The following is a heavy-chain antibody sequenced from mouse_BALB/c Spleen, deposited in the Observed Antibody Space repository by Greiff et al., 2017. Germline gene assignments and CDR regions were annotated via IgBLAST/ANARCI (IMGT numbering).Heavy chain of an antibody. CDR2: ISSGGST. V-gene: IGHV5-6-5*01. J-gene: IGHJ4*01. CDR1: GFTFSSYA. D-gene: IGHD2-14*01. Sequence: EVNVVESGGDLVKPGGSLKLSCAASGFTFSSYAMSWVRQTPEKRLEWVASISSGGSTYYPDSVKGRFTISRDNARNILYLQMSSLRSEDTAMYYCARGGRYPYAMDYWGQGTSVTVSS. CDR3: ARGGRYPYAMDY.